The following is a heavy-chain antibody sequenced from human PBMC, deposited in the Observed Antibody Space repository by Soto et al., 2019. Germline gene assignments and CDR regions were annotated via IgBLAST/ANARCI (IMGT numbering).Heavy chain of an antibody. CDR2: ISYDERNK. V-gene: IGHV3-30*18. J-gene: IGHJ4*02. CDR1: GFTFSFYG. D-gene: IGHD2-15*01. CDR3: AKGGSSYSDPLAD. Sequence: QVQLVESGGGLVQPGRSLRLSCAASGFTFSFYGMHWVRQAPGKRLEWLAVISYDERNKFYADSVKGRFTISRDNSENTVSLQMNSLRTEDTAVYYCAKGGSSYSDPLADWGRGALVTVSS.